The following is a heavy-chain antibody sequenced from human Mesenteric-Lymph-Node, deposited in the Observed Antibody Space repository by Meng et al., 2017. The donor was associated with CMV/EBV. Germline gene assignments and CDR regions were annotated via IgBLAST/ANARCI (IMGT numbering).Heavy chain of an antibody. CDR1: GFTFSIYA. J-gene: IGHJ6*02. V-gene: IGHV3-66*02. CDR2: IYSGGST. Sequence: GGSLRLSCAASGFTFSIYAMSWVRQAPGKGLEWVSVIYSGGSTYYADSVKGRFTISRDNSKNTLYLQMNSLRAEDTAVYYCAREWLLGYYGMDVWGQGTTVTVSS. CDR3: AREWLLGYYGMDV. D-gene: IGHD3-3*01.